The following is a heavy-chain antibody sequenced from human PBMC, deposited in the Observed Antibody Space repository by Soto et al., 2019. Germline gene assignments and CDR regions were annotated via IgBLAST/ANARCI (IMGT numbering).Heavy chain of an antibody. CDR3: DRDSTSWYKWFDP. CDR1: GGSISSGDYY. V-gene: IGHV4-30-4*01. Sequence: SETLSLTCTVSGGSISSGDYYWSWIRQPPGKGLEWIGYIYYSGSTYYNPSLKSRVTISVDTSKNQFSLKLSSVTAADTAVYYCDRDSTSWYKWFDPWGQGTLVTVSS. D-gene: IGHD6-13*01. CDR2: IYYSGST. J-gene: IGHJ5*02.